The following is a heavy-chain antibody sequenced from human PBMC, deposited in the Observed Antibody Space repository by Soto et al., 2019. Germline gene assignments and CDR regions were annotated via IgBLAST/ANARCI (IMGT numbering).Heavy chain of an antibody. Sequence: EVQLVESGGGLVKPGGSLRLSCAASGFTFSSYSMNWVRQAPGKGLEWVSSISSSSSYIYYADSVKGRFTISRDNDKNSLYLQMNSLRAEDTAVYYCARVLVSSSWPAEDDYWGQGTLVTVSS. J-gene: IGHJ4*02. D-gene: IGHD6-13*01. CDR3: ARVLVSSSWPAEDDY. CDR2: ISSSSSYI. CDR1: GFTFSSYS. V-gene: IGHV3-21*01.